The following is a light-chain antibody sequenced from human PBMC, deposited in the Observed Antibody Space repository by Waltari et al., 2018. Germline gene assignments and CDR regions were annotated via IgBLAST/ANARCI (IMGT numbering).Light chain of an antibody. V-gene: IGLV2-11*01. CDR2: DVS. Sequence: QSALTQPRSVSWSPGQSVTISCTGTRSDVGGYNYVSWYQQHPGKSPNIMIYDVSKRPSGVPDRFSGSKSGNTASLTISGLQTEDEADYYCCSFAGSHTYVVFGGGTKLTVL. J-gene: IGLJ2*01. CDR3: CSFAGSHTYVV. CDR1: RSDVGGYNY.